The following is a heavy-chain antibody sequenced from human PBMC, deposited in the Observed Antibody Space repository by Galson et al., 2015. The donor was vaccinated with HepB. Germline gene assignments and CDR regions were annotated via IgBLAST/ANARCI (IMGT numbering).Heavy chain of an antibody. CDR1: GFTFSSYS. CDR3: AGAGVLLWFGGNFQH. V-gene: IGHV3-21*01. J-gene: IGHJ1*01. D-gene: IGHD3-10*01. Sequence: SLRLSCAASGFTFSSYSMNWVRQAPGKGLEWVSSISSSSSYIYYAGSVKGRLTISRDNAKNSLYLQMNSLRAEDTAVYYCAGAGVLLWFGGNFQHWGQGTLVTVSS. CDR2: ISSSSSYI.